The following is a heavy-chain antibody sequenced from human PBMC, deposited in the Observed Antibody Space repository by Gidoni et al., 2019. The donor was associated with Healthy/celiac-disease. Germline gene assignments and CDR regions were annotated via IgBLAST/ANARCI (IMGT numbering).Heavy chain of an antibody. CDR1: GCTFSSYS. J-gene: IGHJ4*02. CDR2: ISRSSSYI. D-gene: IGHD5-18*01. CDR3: ARARLWLPFDY. Sequence: EVQLVESGGGLVKPGGSLRLSCAASGCTFSSYSMNGVRQAPGKGLEWVSSISRSSSYIYYADSVKGRFTISRDNAKNSLYLQMNSLRAEDTAVYYCARARLWLPFDYWGQGTLVTVSS. V-gene: IGHV3-21*01.